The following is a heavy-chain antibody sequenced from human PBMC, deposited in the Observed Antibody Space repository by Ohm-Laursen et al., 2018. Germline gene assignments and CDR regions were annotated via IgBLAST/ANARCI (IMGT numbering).Heavy chain of an antibody. D-gene: IGHD3-10*01. V-gene: IGHV3-9*01. Sequence: SLRLSCSATGFTFDDYAMHWVRQAPGKGLEWVSGISRNSGSMGYADSVKGRFTISRDNAKNSLYLQMNSLRAEDTALYYCAKDSSGGYYGMHVWGQGTTVTVSS. CDR3: AKDSSGGYYGMHV. CDR1: GFTFDDYA. CDR2: ISRNSGSM. J-gene: IGHJ6*02.